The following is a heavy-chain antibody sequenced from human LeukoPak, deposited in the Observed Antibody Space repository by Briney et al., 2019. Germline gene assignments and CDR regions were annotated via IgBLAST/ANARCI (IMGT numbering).Heavy chain of an antibody. CDR3: ARQTGSGLFILP. V-gene: IGHV4-39*01. CDR2: IYYSGST. D-gene: IGHD3/OR15-3a*01. J-gene: IGHJ4*02. Sequence: PSETLSLTCTVSGGSISSSSYYWGWIRQPPGKGLEWIGSIYYSGSTYYNPSLKSRVTISVDTSKNQFSLKLNSVTAADTAFYFCARQTGSGLFILPGGQGTLVTVSS. CDR1: GGSISSSSYY.